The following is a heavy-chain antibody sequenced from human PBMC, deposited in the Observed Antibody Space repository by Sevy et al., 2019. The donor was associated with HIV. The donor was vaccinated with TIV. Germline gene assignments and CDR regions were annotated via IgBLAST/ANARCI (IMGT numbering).Heavy chain of an antibody. Sequence: EGSLRLSCAASGFNVSSNYMNWIRQAPGKGLEWVSVIYSGANTYYADSVKGRFTISRDTSKNTLYLQMNSLRAEDTAVYYCARDRITYYYDSSGYYTSGYGMDVWGQGTTVTVSS. CDR1: GFNVSSNY. J-gene: IGHJ6*02. V-gene: IGHV3-53*01. CDR2: IYSGANT. CDR3: ARDRITYYYDSSGYYTSGYGMDV. D-gene: IGHD3-22*01.